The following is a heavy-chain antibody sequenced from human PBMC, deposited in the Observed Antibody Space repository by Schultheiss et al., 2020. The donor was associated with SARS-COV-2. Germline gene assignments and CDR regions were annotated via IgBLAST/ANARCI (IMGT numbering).Heavy chain of an antibody. J-gene: IGHJ1*01. CDR1: GFTFSSYD. D-gene: IGHD3-3*01. V-gene: IGHV3-13*01. CDR3: ARGPHYDFWSGYYIGPTHYAEYFQH. Sequence: GGSLRLSCAASGFTFSSYDMHWVRQATGKGLEWVSAIGTAGDTYYPGSVKGRFTISRDNAKNSLYLQMNSLRAEDTAVYYCARGPHYDFWSGYYIGPTHYAEYFQHWGQGTLVTVSS. CDR2: IGTAGDT.